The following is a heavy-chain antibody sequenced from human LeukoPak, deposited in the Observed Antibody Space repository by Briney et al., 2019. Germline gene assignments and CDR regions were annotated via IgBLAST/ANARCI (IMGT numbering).Heavy chain of an antibody. CDR2: INPNSGGT. CDR1: GYTFTGYY. V-gene: IGHV1-2*02. D-gene: IGHD6-19*01. CDR3: ARGFDSSDWCWVY. J-gene: IGHJ4*02. Sequence: GASVKVSCKASGYTFTGYYMHWVRQAPGQGLEWMGWINPNSGGTNYAQKFQGRVTMTRDTAISTSYMELSRLRSDDTALYYCARGFDSSDWCWVYWGQGTLVTVSS.